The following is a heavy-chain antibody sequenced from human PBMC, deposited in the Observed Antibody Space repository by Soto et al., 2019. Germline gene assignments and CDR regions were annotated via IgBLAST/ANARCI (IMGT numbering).Heavy chain of an antibody. D-gene: IGHD4-4*01. CDR1: GYIFTNYG. J-gene: IGHJ4*02. V-gene: IGHV1-18*04. Sequence: QVQLVQSGAEVKKPGASVKVSCKASGYIFTNYGISWVRQAHGQGLEWMGWMNAYNGNSNYAQKVKGAVTMTTDTSTNTAYMELRSLRSDDTAVYFCARAQTPTASDYWGKGTLVTVSS. CDR3: ARAQTPTASDY. CDR2: MNAYNGNS.